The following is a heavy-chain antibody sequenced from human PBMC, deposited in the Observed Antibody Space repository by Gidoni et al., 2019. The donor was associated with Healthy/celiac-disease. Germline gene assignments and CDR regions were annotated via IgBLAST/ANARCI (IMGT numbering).Heavy chain of an antibody. J-gene: IGHJ5*02. CDR1: GGTFSSYA. V-gene: IGHV1-69*01. CDR3: AREGDHTAMVPNWFDP. Sequence: QAQLVQPGAEVKKPGPSVKVSCKASGGTFSSYAISWVRQAPGQGLEWMGGITPIFGTANYAQKFQGRVTITADESTSTAYMELSSLRSEDTAVYYCAREGDHTAMVPNWFDPWGQGTLVTVSS. CDR2: ITPIFGTA. D-gene: IGHD5-18*01.